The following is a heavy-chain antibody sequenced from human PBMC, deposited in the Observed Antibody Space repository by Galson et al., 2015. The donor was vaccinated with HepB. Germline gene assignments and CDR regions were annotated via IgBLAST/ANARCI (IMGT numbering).Heavy chain of an antibody. CDR2: ISYDGSNK. J-gene: IGHJ6*02. D-gene: IGHD2/OR15-2a*01. V-gene: IGHV3-30*18. CDR1: GFTFSSYG. CDR3: AKPNLWPHYYYGMDV. Sequence: SLRLSCAASGFTFSSYGMHWVRQAPGKGLEWVAVISYDGSNKYYADSVKGRFTISRDNSKNTLYLQMNSLRAEDTAVYYCAKPNLWPHYYYGMDVWGQGTTVTVSS.